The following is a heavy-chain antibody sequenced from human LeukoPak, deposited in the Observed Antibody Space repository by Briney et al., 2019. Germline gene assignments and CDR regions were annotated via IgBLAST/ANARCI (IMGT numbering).Heavy chain of an antibody. D-gene: IGHD6-13*01. V-gene: IGHV1-8*01. CDR1: GYTFTSYD. CDR3: ARLASSSWPLYYYYGMDV. CDR2: MNPNSANT. Sequence: ASVKVSCKASGYTFTSYDVNWVRQATGQGLEWMGWMNPNSANTGYAQKFQGRVTMTRNTSISTAYMELSSLRSEDTAVYYCARLASSSWPLYYYYGMDVWGKGPRSPSPQ. J-gene: IGHJ6*01.